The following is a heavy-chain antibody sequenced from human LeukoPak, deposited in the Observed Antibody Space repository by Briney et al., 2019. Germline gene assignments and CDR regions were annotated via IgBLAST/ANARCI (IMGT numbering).Heavy chain of an antibody. CDR3: ARVGSYYYYMDV. Sequence: TASETLSLTCTVSGGSISSYYWSWIRQPPGKGLEWIGYIYYSGSTNYNPSLKSRVTISVDTSKNQFSLKLSSVTAADTAVYYCARVGSYYYYMDVWGKGTTVTVSS. D-gene: IGHD1-26*01. CDR1: GGSISSYY. J-gene: IGHJ6*03. V-gene: IGHV4-59*01. CDR2: IYYSGST.